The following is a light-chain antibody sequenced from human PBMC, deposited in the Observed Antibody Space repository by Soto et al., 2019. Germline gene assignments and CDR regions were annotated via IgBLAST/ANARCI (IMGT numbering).Light chain of an antibody. J-gene: IGKJ1*01. V-gene: IGKV3-11*01. Sequence: EIVLTQSPATLSLSPGERATLSCRASQSVSSYLAWYQQKPGQAPRLLIYDASNRATGIPARFSGSGSGTDFTLTINSLEPEDFAIYYCQQRSNWPRTFGQGTKVESK. CDR2: DAS. CDR3: QQRSNWPRT. CDR1: QSVSSY.